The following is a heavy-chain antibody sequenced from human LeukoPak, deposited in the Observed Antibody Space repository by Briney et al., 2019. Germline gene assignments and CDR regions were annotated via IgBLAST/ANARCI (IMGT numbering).Heavy chain of an antibody. Sequence: SQTLSLTCALSGDSVSSNSAAWHWIRQSPSRGLEWLVRKYYRSKWYNDYAVSVKSRITINPDTSKNQFSLQLDCVTPEDTAVYYCCHSLSGRTGAFDIWGRGTVVTVSS. CDR1: GDSVSSNSAA. J-gene: IGHJ3*02. CDR2: KYYRSKWYN. D-gene: IGHD2-21*01. V-gene: IGHV6-1*01. CDR3: CHSLSGRTGAFDI.